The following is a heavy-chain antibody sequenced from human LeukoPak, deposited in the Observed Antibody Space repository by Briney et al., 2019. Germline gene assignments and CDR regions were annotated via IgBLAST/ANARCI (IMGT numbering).Heavy chain of an antibody. CDR2: IYYSGST. D-gene: IGHD6-13*01. CDR3: ARGVGAAGDY. J-gene: IGHJ4*02. CDR1: GGSISSSSYY. Sequence: SETLSLTCTVSGGSISSSSYYWGWIRQPPGKGLEWIGSIYYSGSTNYNPSLKSRVTISVDTSKNQFSLKLSSVTAADTAVYYCARGVGAAGDYWGQGTLVTVSS. V-gene: IGHV4-39*07.